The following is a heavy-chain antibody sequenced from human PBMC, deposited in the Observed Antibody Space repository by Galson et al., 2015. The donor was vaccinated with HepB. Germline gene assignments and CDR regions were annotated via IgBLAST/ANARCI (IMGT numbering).Heavy chain of an antibody. J-gene: IGHJ4*02. Sequence: QSGAEVKKPGESLKISCKASGYSFTRDWIAWVRQMPGKGLEWMGIIDPDDSDIRYSPSFQGQVTFSVDKTFSTAYLQWSSLKASDTAMYYCARLGIPANGGHEGIPDYWGQGTPVTVSS. CDR1: GYSFTRDW. D-gene: IGHD6-13*01. CDR2: IDPDDSDI. V-gene: IGHV5-51*01. CDR3: ARLGIPANGGHEGIPDY.